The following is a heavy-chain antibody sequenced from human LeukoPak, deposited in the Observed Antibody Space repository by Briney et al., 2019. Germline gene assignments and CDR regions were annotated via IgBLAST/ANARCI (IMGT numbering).Heavy chain of an antibody. D-gene: IGHD3-9*01. CDR1: GYTFTNFD. CDR2: VNPNSGNT. J-gene: IGHJ4*02. CDR3: AREVTGYDY. V-gene: IGHV1-8*03. Sequence: ASVKVSCKASGYTFTNFDINWVRQATGQGLEWMGWVNPNSGNTGYAQKFQGRVTITRNISISTAYMELTSLRSEDTAVYYCAREVTGYDYWGQGTLVTVSS.